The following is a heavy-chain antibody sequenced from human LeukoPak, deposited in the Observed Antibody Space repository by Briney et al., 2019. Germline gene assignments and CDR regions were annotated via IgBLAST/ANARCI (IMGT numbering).Heavy chain of an antibody. V-gene: IGHV1-18*01. J-gene: IGHJ4*02. CDR1: GYTFTSYG. CDR3: ARDLAAVAGLDYFDY. D-gene: IGHD6-19*01. Sequence: ASVKVSCKASGYTFTSYGISWVRQAPGQGLEWMGWISAYNGNTNYAQKLQGRVTMTTDTSTSTAYMELRNLRSDDTAVYYCARDLAAVAGLDYFDYWGQGTLVTVSS. CDR2: ISAYNGNT.